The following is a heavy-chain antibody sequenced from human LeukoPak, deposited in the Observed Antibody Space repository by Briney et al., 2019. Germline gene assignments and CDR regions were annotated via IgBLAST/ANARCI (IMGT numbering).Heavy chain of an antibody. CDR1: GGSISSYY. D-gene: IGHD1-26*01. Sequence: NPSETLSLTCTVSGGSISSYYGSWIRQPAGKGLEWIGRIYTSGSTNYNASLKSRISMSVDTSKNQFSLKLSSVTAADTAVFYCARENSGSYREFDYWGQGTPVTVSS. CDR3: ARENSGSYREFDY. J-gene: IGHJ4*02. CDR2: IYTSGST. V-gene: IGHV4-4*07.